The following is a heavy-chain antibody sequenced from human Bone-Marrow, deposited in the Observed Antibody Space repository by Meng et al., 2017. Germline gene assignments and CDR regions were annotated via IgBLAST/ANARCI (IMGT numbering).Heavy chain of an antibody. J-gene: IGHJ4*02. V-gene: IGHV3-74*01. D-gene: IGHD6-19*01. CDR1: GFTFSNYW. Sequence: GESLKISCAASGFTFSNYWMHWVRQAPGKGLVWVSRINSDGSSTSFADSVKGRFTISRDNAKNTLYLQMNSLRAEDTALYYCAREGAYRSGWFYDFENGFDYWGQGTLVTVSS. CDR2: INSDGSST. CDR3: AREGAYRSGWFYDFENGFDY.